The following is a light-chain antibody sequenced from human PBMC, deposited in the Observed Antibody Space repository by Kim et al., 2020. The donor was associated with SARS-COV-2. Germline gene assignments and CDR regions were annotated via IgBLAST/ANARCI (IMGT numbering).Light chain of an antibody. J-gene: IGKJ4*01. CDR1: QSVSSSY. V-gene: IGKV3-20*01. Sequence: AGERATLSCRASQSVSSSYLAWYQQKPGQAPRLLIYGASSRATGIPDRFSGSGSGTDFTLTFSRLEPEDFAVYYCQQYGSSPPATFGGGTKVDI. CDR2: GAS. CDR3: QQYGSSPPAT.